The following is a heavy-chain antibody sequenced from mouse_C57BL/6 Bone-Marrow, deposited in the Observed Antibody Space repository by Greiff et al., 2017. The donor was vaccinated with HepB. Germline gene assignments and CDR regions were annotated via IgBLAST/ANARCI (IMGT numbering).Heavy chain of an antibody. V-gene: IGHV2-6*01. CDR3: ASVRGNYPFAY. J-gene: IGHJ3*01. CDR1: GFSLTGYG. D-gene: IGHD2-1*01. CDR2: IWGGGST. Sequence: VQVVESGPGLVAPSQSLSITCTVSGFSLTGYGVDWVRQSPGKGLEWLGVIWGGGSTNYNSALKSRLSISKDNSKRQVFLKMNSLQTDDTAMYYCASVRGNYPFAYWGQGTLVTVSA.